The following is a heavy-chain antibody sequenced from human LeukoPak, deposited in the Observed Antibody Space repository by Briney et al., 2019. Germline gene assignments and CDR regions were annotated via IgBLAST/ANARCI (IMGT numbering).Heavy chain of an antibody. Sequence: GGSLRLSCAASGFTFSSYGMNWVRQAPGKGLEWVSTIRISGTSTYYADCVKGRFTISRDNSKNTLYLQMNSLRADDTALYYCAKRGIYGDSSGAIFDPWGQGTLVTVSS. J-gene: IGHJ5*02. V-gene: IGHV3-23*01. CDR3: AKRGIYGDSSGAIFDP. D-gene: IGHD4-23*01. CDR1: GFTFSSYG. CDR2: IRISGTST.